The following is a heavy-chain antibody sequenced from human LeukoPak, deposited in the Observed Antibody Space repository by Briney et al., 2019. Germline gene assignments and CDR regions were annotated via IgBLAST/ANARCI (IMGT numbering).Heavy chain of an antibody. CDR1: RYSFTTYA. V-gene: IGHV7-4-1*02. J-gene: IGHJ4*02. Sequence: ASVKVSCKASRYSFTTYAINWVRQAPGQGLEWMGWINTNTGNPTYAQGFTGRFVFSLDTSVSTAYLQISSLKAEDTAVYYCARERTPRSPSFPLGYWGQGTLVTVSS. CDR2: INTNTGNP. D-gene: IGHD2-2*01. CDR3: ARERTPRSPSFPLGY.